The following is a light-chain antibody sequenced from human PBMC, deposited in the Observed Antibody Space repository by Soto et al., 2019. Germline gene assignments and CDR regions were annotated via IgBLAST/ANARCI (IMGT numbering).Light chain of an antibody. V-gene: IGKV3-20*01. Sequence: EIVLTQSPGTLSLSPGERATLSCRASQMVSSSYLAWYQQKAGQALRLLIYNASNRATGIPDRFSGSGSGTDFSLTISRLEPGDFAVYYCQQYGSSPFTFGPGTKVDIK. CDR3: QQYGSSPFT. J-gene: IGKJ3*01. CDR1: QMVSSSY. CDR2: NAS.